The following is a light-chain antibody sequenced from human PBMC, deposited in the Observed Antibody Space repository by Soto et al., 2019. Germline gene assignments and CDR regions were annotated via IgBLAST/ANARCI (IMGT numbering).Light chain of an antibody. V-gene: IGKV1-5*01. CDR1: QSISSW. CDR2: DAS. J-gene: IGKJ1*01. CDR3: QQYENYWT. Sequence: DILLTQSPSSLSASVGDRVNITCRASQSISSWLAWYQHKPGKAPKLLIYDASNLDSGVPSRFSGSGSGTEFSLTISNLQPDDCATYYCQQYENYWTFGQGTKVDIK.